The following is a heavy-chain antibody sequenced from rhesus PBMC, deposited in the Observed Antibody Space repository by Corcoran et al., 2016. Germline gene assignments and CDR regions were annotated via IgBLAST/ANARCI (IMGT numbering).Heavy chain of an antibody. D-gene: IGHD6-31*01. CDR1: GGSISSSYYY. CDR2: ISYSGNT. J-gene: IGHJ4*01. Sequence: QVQLQESGPGLVKPSETLSLTCAVSGGSISSSYYYWSWIRQAPGKGLGWIGYISYSGNTSYNPSLKSRVTISRDTSKNQFSLKLSSVTAADTAVYYCARVSGYSSGWYVGYYFDYWGQGVLVTVSS. CDR3: ARVSGYSSGWYVGYYFDY. V-gene: IGHV4-122*02.